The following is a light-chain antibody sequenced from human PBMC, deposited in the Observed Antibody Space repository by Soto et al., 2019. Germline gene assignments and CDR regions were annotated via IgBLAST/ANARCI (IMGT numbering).Light chain of an antibody. J-gene: IGLJ2*01. Sequence: QSALTQPRSVSGSPGQSVTISCTGTSSDVGGYNYVSWYQQHPGKAPKLMIYAVSKRPSGVPDRFSGSKSGNTASLTISGLQAEDEADYYCCSYAGNSTFVFGGGTKLTAL. CDR3: CSYAGNSTFV. CDR1: SSDVGGYNY. V-gene: IGLV2-11*01. CDR2: AVS.